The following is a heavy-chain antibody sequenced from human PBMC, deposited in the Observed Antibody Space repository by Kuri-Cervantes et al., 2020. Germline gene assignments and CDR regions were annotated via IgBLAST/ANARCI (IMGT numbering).Heavy chain of an antibody. CDR1: GYSLSNSA. J-gene: IGHJ5*02. D-gene: IGHD5-18*01. V-gene: IGHV1-18*01. CDR3: ARGEWRQPDWFAP. Sequence: ASVKVSCKSSGYSLSNSAISWVRQAPGQGLEFMGWVSGYNGNKNYAQKFQGRLTMTIDTSSSTAYMELTSLTSGDTAVYYCARGEWRQPDWFAPWGQGTLVTVSS. CDR2: VSGYNGNK.